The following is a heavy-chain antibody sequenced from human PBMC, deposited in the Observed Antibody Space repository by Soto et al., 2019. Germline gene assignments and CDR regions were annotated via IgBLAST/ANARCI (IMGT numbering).Heavy chain of an antibody. CDR2: IYYSGST. D-gene: IGHD2-2*03. J-gene: IGHJ6*02. CDR3: ARLNGYCISTNCHGYYGMDV. CDR1: GGSISSGGYY. Sequence: SETLSLTCTVSGGSISSGGYYWSWIRQHPGKGLEWIGYIYYSGSTYYNPSLLSRVTISVDTSKNEFSVRLSSVTAADTAVYYCARLNGYCISTNCHGYYGMDVWGQGTTVTVSS. V-gene: IGHV4-31*03.